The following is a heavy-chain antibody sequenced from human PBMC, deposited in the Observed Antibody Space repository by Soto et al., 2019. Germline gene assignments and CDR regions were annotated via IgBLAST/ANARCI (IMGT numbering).Heavy chain of an antibody. CDR1: GYTFTSYD. Sequence: ASVKVSCKASGYTFTSYDINWVRQATGQGLEWMGWMNPNSGNTGYAQKFQGRVTMTRNTSISTAYMELNSLRSEDTAVYYCARDEKNYYDSSGYSNWFDPWGQGTLVTVSS. V-gene: IGHV1-8*01. D-gene: IGHD3-22*01. CDR2: MNPNSGNT. J-gene: IGHJ5*02. CDR3: ARDEKNYYDSSGYSNWFDP.